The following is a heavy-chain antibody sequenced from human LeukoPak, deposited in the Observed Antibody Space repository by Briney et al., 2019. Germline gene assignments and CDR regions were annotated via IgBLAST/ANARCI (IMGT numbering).Heavy chain of an antibody. D-gene: IGHD2-2*01. Sequence: PGGSLRLSCAASGFTFSSYWMSWVRQAPGKGLEWVANIKQDGSEKYYVDSVKGRFTVSRDNAKNSLFLQMNSLRAEDTAVYYCAIWGDILVVPAAPGFAYWGQGTLVTVSS. CDR3: AIWGDILVVPAAPGFAY. J-gene: IGHJ4*02. CDR2: IKQDGSEK. CDR1: GFTFSSYW. V-gene: IGHV3-7*01.